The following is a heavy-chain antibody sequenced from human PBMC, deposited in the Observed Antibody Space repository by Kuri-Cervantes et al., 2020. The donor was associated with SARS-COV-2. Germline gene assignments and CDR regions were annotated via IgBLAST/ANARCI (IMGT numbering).Heavy chain of an antibody. CDR2: INPKTGGA. Sequence: ASVKVSCKASGYTFTSFYLHWLRQAPGQGLEWMGWINPKTGGAKYAQKFQGRVTMTRDTSISTAYMELSRLRSDDTAVYYCVRFRYYDSSRNASDIWGQGTLVTVSS. J-gene: IGHJ3*02. V-gene: IGHV1-2*02. D-gene: IGHD3-22*01. CDR1: GYTFTSFY. CDR3: VRFRYYDSSRNASDI.